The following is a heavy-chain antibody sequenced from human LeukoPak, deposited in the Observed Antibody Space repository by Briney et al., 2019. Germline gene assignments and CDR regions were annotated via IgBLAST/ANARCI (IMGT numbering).Heavy chain of an antibody. Sequence: SETLSLTCAVYGGSFSGYYWSWIRQPPGKGLEWIGEINHSGSTNYNPSLKSRVTISVDTSKNQFSLKLSSVTAADTAVYYCARARGRHSDLWGRGTLVTVS. CDR2: INHSGST. CDR3: ARARGRHSDL. J-gene: IGHJ2*01. D-gene: IGHD3-10*01. V-gene: IGHV4-34*01. CDR1: GGSFSGYY.